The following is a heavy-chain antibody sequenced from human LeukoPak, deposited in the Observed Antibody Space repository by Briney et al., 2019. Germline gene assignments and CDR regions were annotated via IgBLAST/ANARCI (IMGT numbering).Heavy chain of an antibody. J-gene: IGHJ3*02. CDR2: IYYSGSP. CDR3: ARDASAFDI. V-gene: IGHV4-59*01. CDR1: GGSISCYY. Sequence: SETLFLTCTVPGGSISCYYWSWIRQPPGKGLEWIEHIYYSGSPNYNPSLKSRVTISVDTSKNQFSLTLSSVTAADTAVYYCARDASAFDIWGQGTMVTVSS.